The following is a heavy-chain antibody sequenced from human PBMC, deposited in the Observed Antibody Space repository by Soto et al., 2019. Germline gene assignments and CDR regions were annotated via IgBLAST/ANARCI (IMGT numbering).Heavy chain of an antibody. CDR2: IYWDDDK. D-gene: IGHD1-26*01. CDR3: AQGRAEWAYFDF. CDR1: GFSLNTDEVS. J-gene: IGHJ4*02. V-gene: IGHV2-5*02. Sequence: QITLRESGPTLVIPTQTLTLTCTFSGFSLNTDEVSVSWIRQPPGKAPEWLALIYWDDDKRYKPSLKNRVTITKDPSKNQVVLTMSNMSPVDPAMYYCAQGRAEWAYFDFWGQGTPVTVSS.